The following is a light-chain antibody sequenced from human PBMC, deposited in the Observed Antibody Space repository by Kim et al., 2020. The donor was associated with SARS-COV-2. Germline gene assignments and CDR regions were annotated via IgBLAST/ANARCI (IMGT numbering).Light chain of an antibody. CDR2: GAS. V-gene: IGKV1-17*01. Sequence: ASVGERVTITGRASQDIRNDLGWYQQNPGRAPKRLIYGASSLQSGVPSRFSGSGSGTEFTLTISSVQPEDFATYFCLQHSTYPITFGQGTRLEIK. CDR1: QDIRND. J-gene: IGKJ5*01. CDR3: LQHSTYPIT.